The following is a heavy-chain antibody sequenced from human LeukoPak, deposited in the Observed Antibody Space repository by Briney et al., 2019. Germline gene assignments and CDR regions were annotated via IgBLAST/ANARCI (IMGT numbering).Heavy chain of an antibody. CDR3: AFDSSSEMDLSNFDY. CDR1: GGTFSSYA. CDR2: IIPIFGTA. Sequence: GASVKVSCKASGGTFSSYAISWVRQAPGQGLEWMGGIIPIFGTAIYAQKFQGRVTITADESTSTAYMELSSLRSEDTAVYYCAFDSSSEMDLSNFDYWGQGTLVTVSS. D-gene: IGHD6-13*01. V-gene: IGHV1-69*13. J-gene: IGHJ4*02.